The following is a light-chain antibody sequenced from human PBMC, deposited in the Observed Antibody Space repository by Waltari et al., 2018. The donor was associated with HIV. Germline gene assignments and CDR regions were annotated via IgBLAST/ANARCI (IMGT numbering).Light chain of an antibody. Sequence: SYELTQPPSVSVSPGQTATITCSGDTWGDKYAYWYHQKPGQSPVLVIYQDNKRPSGIPERFSGSNSGNTATLTIRGTQSMDEADYYCQAWDSSTEGFGGGTKLTVL. CDR1: TWGDKY. J-gene: IGLJ3*02. CDR2: QDN. V-gene: IGLV3-1*01. CDR3: QAWDSSTEG.